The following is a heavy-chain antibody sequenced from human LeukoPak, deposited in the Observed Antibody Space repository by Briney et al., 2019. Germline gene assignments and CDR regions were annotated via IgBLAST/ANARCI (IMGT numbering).Heavy chain of an antibody. Sequence: TGGSLRLSCAASGFTFSSYSMNGVRQAPGEGLEWVSYISSSSSTIYYADSVKGRFTISRDNAKNSLYLQMNSLRAEDTAVYYCAREGQYYYDSSGYYAFDYWGQGTLVTVSS. D-gene: IGHD3-22*01. CDR1: GFTFSSYS. J-gene: IGHJ4*02. V-gene: IGHV3-48*01. CDR2: ISSSSSTI. CDR3: AREGQYYYDSSGYYAFDY.